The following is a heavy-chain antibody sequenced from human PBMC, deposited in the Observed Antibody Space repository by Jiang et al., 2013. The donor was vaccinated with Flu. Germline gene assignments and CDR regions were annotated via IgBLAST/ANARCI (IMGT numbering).Heavy chain of an antibody. CDR1: GFTFSSYD. V-gene: IGHV3-13*01. CDR2: IDADGDT. Sequence: LVQPGGSLRISCAASGFTFSSYDMHWVRQTTGKGLEWVSGIDADGDTHYPGSLKGRFTISRENAKNSLHLQMNSLRAGDTGIYSCARGNYGDYYFDYWGQGILVTVSS. CDR3: ARGNYGDYYFDY. D-gene: IGHD4-17*01. J-gene: IGHJ4*02.